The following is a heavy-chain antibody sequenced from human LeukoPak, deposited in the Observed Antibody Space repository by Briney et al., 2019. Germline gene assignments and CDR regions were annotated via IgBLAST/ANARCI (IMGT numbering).Heavy chain of an antibody. CDR2: ISYDGSNK. Sequence: PGGSLRLSCAASGFTFSSYAMHWVRQAPGKGLEWVAVISYDGSNKYYADSVKGRLTISRDNSKNTLYLQMNSLRAEDTAVYYCARWSIAAAGTGSDYWGQGTLVTVSS. V-gene: IGHV3-30-3*01. CDR3: ARWSIAAAGTGSDY. J-gene: IGHJ4*02. D-gene: IGHD6-13*01. CDR1: GFTFSSYA.